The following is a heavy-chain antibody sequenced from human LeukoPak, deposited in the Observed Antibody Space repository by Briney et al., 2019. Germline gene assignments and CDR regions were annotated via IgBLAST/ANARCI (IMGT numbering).Heavy chain of an antibody. Sequence: PGGSLRLSCAASGFTFSSYSMHWVRQAPGKGPEFVSVIGGGGVTTFYADSVKDRFTISRDNSKNTLYLEMGSLRAEDMAVYYCAREGGTSGLWYYDLWARDPLVTVPS. CDR1: GFTFSSYS. J-gene: IGHJ2*01. D-gene: IGHD1-26*01. CDR3: AREGGTSGLWYYDL. V-gene: IGHV3-64*02. CDR2: IGGGGVTT.